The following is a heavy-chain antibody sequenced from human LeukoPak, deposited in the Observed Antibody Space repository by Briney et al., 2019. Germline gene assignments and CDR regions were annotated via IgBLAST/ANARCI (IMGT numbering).Heavy chain of an antibody. V-gene: IGHV3-30*04. CDR1: GFTFSDHA. J-gene: IGHJ4*02. CDR3: AAQPCINGICYLDY. Sequence: GGSLRLSCAASGFTFSDHAMHWVRQAPGKGLEWVTVISYHARDQFYADSVKGRFTVSRDNSRNILYLQMNSLRAEDSAVYYCAAQPCINGICYLDYWGQGALVTVSS. CDR2: ISYHARDQ. D-gene: IGHD2-8*01.